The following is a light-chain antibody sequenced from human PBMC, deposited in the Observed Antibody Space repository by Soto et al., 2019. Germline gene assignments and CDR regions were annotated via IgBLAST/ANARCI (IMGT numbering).Light chain of an antibody. V-gene: IGLV2-14*01. CDR1: SSDVGGYDY. CDR2: EVS. J-gene: IGLJ1*01. Sequence: QSALTQPASVSGSPGQTITISCTGTSSDVGGYDYVSWYQQPPGKAPQLMIYEVSNRPSGVSDRCSGSKSGNTASLTISGLQADDEADYYCTSYTSSSPTVFGTGTKVTVL. CDR3: TSYTSSSPTV.